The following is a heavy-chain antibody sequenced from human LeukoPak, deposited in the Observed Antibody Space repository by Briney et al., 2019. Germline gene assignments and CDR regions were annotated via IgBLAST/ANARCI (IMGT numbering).Heavy chain of an antibody. CDR2: INSDASST. CDR3: ARVQGHPPNGLDV. Sequence: GGSLRLSCAVSGFTLSSYWMHWVRQAPGKGLVWVSRINSDASSTSYADSVKGQFTISRDNAKNTLYLQMNSLRAEDTAVYYCARVQGHPPNGLDVWGQGTMVTVSS. J-gene: IGHJ3*01. CDR1: GFTLSSYW. V-gene: IGHV3-74*01. D-gene: IGHD2-8*01.